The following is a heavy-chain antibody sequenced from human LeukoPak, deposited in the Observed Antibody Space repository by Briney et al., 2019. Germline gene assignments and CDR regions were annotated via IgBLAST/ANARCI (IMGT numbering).Heavy chain of an antibody. CDR3: ARFSTGFQWFVSGSSADYYYYYMDV. Sequence: PSETLSLTCTVSGGSISSGSYYWSWIRQPAGKGLEWIGRIYTSGSTNYNPSLKSRVTISVDTSKNQFSLKLSSVTAADTAVYYCARFSTGFQWFVSGSSADYYYYYMDVWGKGTTVTVSS. V-gene: IGHV4-61*02. CDR2: IYTSGST. D-gene: IGHD6-6*01. CDR1: GGSISSGSYY. J-gene: IGHJ6*03.